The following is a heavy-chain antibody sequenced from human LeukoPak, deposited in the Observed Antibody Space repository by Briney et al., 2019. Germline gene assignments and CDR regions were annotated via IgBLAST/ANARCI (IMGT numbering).Heavy chain of an antibody. J-gene: IGHJ4*02. CDR1: GGTFSSYA. D-gene: IGHD6-13*01. CDR3: ARAHKPGSSSWPLDY. Sequence: ASVKVSCKASGGTFSSYAISWVRQAPGQGLEWMGRIIPIFGTANYAQKFQGRVTITTDESTSTAYMELSSLRSEDTAVYYSARAHKPGSSSWPLDYWGQGTLVTVSS. CDR2: IIPIFGTA. V-gene: IGHV1-69*05.